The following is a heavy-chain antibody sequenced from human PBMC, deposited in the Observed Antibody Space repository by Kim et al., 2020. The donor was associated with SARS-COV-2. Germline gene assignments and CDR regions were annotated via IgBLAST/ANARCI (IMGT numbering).Heavy chain of an antibody. CDR1: GFSLTTSGVG. Sequence: SGPTLVKPTQTLTLTCTFSGFSLTTSGVGVGWIRQPPVKALEWLALIYWDDDKRYSPSLKIRLTITKDTSKNQVVLTMTNMDPVDTATYYCAHYLVIITTCAFDMWGQGTMVTVSS. V-gene: IGHV2-5*02. CDR3: AHYLVIITTCAFDM. D-gene: IGHD3-22*01. J-gene: IGHJ3*02. CDR2: IYWDDDK.